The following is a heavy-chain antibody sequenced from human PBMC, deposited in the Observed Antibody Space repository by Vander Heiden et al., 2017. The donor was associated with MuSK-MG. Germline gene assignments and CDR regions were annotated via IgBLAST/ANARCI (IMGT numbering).Heavy chain of an antibody. V-gene: IGHV4-39*07. CDR1: GGPISSSSYY. J-gene: IGHJ4*02. D-gene: IGHD6-13*01. Sequence: QLQLQESGPGLVKPSETLSLTCTVSGGPISSSSYYWGWIRQPPGKGLEWIGSIYYSGSTYYNPSLKSRVTISVDTSKNQFSLKLSSVTAADTAVYYCASRLAAGKAFDYWGQGTLVTVSS. CDR3: ASRLAAGKAFDY. CDR2: IYYSGST.